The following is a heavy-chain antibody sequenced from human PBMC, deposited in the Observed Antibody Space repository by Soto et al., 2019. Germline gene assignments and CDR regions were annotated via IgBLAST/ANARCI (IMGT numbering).Heavy chain of an antibody. CDR2: FDPEDGET. J-gene: IGHJ4*02. D-gene: IGHD6-13*01. V-gene: IGHV1-24*01. CDR3: ATDFHDSSSWYTYYFDY. Sequence: ASVKVSCKVSGYTLTELSMHWVRQAPGKGLEWMGGFDPEDGETIYAQKFQGRVTMTEDTSTDTAYMELSSLRSEDTAVYYCATDFHDSSSWYTYYFDYWGQGTLVTVYS. CDR1: GYTLTELS.